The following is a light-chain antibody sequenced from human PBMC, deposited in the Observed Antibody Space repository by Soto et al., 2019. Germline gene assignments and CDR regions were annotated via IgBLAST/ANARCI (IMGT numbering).Light chain of an antibody. J-gene: IGKJ4*01. CDR3: QKCKVAPFT. CDR1: QDIANF. V-gene: IGKV1-27*01. Sequence: ILMTQSPSSLSAFFGDRVTITCRASQDIANFLAWYQQKPGKVPKLLIYAASTLQSGVPSRFIGSGSGTDFTLTISGLQPEDVATYYCQKCKVAPFTFGGGTKVDI. CDR2: AAS.